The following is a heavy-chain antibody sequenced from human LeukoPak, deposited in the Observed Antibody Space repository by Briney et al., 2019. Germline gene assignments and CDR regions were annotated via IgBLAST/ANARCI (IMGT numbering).Heavy chain of an antibody. V-gene: IGHV3-33*06. J-gene: IGHJ3*02. CDR1: GFTFSSYG. Sequence: GGSLRLSCAPSGFTFSSYGMHWVAQAPGKGREWLAVIWYDGSNKYYADSVKGRFTISRDNSKNTLYLQMNSPRAEDTAVYYCAKDGGMMGAFDIWGQGTMVTVSS. CDR2: IWYDGSNK. CDR3: AKDGGMMGAFDI. D-gene: IGHD3-16*01.